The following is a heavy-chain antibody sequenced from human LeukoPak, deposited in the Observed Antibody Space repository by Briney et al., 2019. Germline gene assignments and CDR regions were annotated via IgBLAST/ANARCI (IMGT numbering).Heavy chain of an antibody. CDR2: IIPILGIA. CDR3: ARAWLWSPVDY. V-gene: IGHV1-69*04. J-gene: IGHJ4*02. CDR1: GGTFSSYA. D-gene: IGHD5-18*01. Sequence: ASVKVSCKASGGTFSSYAISWVRQAPGQGLEWMGRIIPILGIANYAQKFQGRVTITADKSTSTAYMELSSLRSEDTAVYYCARAWLWSPVDYWGQGTLVTVSS.